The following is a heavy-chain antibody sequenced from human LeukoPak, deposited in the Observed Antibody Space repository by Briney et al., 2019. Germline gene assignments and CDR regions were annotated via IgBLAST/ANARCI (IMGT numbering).Heavy chain of an antibody. CDR3: GSGYSSQGPYYY. Sequence: GASVKVSCKASGGTFSSYAISWVRQAPGQGLEWMGGIIPIFGTANYAQKFQGRVTITADESTSTAYMELSSLRSEDTAVYYCGSGYSSQGPYYYWGQGTLVTVSS. CDR1: GGTFSSYA. D-gene: IGHD5-18*01. V-gene: IGHV1-69*13. CDR2: IIPIFGTA. J-gene: IGHJ4*02.